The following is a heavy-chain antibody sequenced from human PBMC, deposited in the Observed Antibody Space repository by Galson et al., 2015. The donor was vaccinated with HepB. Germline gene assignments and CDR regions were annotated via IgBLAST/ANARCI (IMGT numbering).Heavy chain of an antibody. V-gene: IGHV7-4-1*02. Sequence: SVKVSCKASGYSLTRYAVNWARQAPGQGLEWMGWINTNTGNPTYAQGFTGRFVFSLDTSVSTAYLQISSLMAEDTAVYYCARGEGIGVRGVMGKWGQGTLVTVSS. D-gene: IGHD3-10*01. J-gene: IGHJ4*02. CDR1: GYSLTRYA. CDR2: INTNTGNP. CDR3: ARGEGIGVRGVMGK.